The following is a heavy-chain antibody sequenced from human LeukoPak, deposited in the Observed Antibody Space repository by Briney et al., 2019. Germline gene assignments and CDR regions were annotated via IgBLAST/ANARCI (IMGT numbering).Heavy chain of an antibody. Sequence: PGTSLRLSCEASGFTFSHFGMHWVRQAPGKGLEWVSTVSGSGASTYYADSVKGRFTISRDNSKNTLYLQMNSLRAEDTAVYYCAKDDGRSSSWDFDYWGQGTLVTVSS. J-gene: IGHJ4*02. D-gene: IGHD6-13*01. CDR2: VSGSGAST. V-gene: IGHV3-23*01. CDR3: AKDDGRSSSWDFDY. CDR1: GFTFSHFG.